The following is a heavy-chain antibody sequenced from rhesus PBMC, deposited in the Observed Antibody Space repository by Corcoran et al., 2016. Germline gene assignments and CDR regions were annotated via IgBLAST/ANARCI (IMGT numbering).Heavy chain of an antibody. V-gene: IGHV2-1*01. CDR1: GFSLNTTGMG. J-gene: IGHJ4*01. Sequence: QVTLKESGPALVKPPQTLTLTCILSGFSLNTTGMGVGWIRPPPGKTLEWLAHIYWDDDKRLSTSLKSRLTISKDTSKTQVVLTMTNMDPVDTATYYCTRYLRSNFYFDYWGQGVLVTVSS. CDR2: IYWDDDK. CDR3: TRYLRSNFYFDY. D-gene: IGHD2-15*01.